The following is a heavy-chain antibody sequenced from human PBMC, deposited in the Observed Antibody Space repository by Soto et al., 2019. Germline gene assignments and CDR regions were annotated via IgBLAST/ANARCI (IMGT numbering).Heavy chain of an antibody. Sequence: GESLKISCKGYGYTFTSYWIAWVRQMPGKSLEWMGIIYPGDSDTRYSPSFQGHVTISADKSISTAYLQWSSLKASDTAMYYCARTSMQSRGYSYGHGGMDVWGQGTTVTVSS. J-gene: IGHJ6*02. CDR1: GYTFTSYW. CDR3: ARTSMQSRGYSYGHGGMDV. CDR2: IYPGDSDT. V-gene: IGHV5-51*01. D-gene: IGHD5-18*01.